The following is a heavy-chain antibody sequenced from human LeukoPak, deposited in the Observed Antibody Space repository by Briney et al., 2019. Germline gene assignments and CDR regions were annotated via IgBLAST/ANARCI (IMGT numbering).Heavy chain of an antibody. J-gene: IGHJ4*02. CDR2: INTDGTVT. D-gene: IGHD6-19*01. CDR1: AFTFSKYW. CDR3: ATKQWLAPPPDS. Sequence: GGSLRLSCAASAFTFSKYWMLWVRQAPGKGLKSVSRINTDGTVTTYADSVKGRFTVSRDNADNTMFLQTNSVRDEDTAVYYCATKQWLAPPPDSWGQGTPVTVSS. V-gene: IGHV3-74*01.